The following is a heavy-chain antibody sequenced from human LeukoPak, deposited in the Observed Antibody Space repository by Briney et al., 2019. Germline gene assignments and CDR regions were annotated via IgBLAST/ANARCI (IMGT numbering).Heavy chain of an antibody. D-gene: IGHD2-2*01. CDR3: ARGAEVPAAKSDY. Sequence: PGGSLRLSCAASGFTFDDYAMHWVRQAPGKGLEWVSGISWNSGSIGYADSVKGRFTISRDNAKNSLYLQMNSLRAEDTAVYYCARGAEVPAAKSDYWGQGTLVTVSS. CDR2: ISWNSGSI. CDR1: GFTFDDYA. J-gene: IGHJ4*02. V-gene: IGHV3-9*01.